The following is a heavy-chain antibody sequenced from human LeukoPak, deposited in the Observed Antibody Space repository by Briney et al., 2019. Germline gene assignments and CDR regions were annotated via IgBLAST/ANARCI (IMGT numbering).Heavy chain of an antibody. D-gene: IGHD3-16*02. CDR3: ARVTDDYVWGSYRSHLDY. CDR1: GFTFSSYS. Sequence: GGSLRLSCAASGFTFSSYSMNWVRQAPGKGLEWVSSISSSSSYIYYADSVKGRFTISRDNAKNSLYLQINSLRAEDTAVHYCARVTDDYVWGSYRSHLDYWGQGTLVTVSS. CDR2: ISSSSSYI. V-gene: IGHV3-21*01. J-gene: IGHJ4*02.